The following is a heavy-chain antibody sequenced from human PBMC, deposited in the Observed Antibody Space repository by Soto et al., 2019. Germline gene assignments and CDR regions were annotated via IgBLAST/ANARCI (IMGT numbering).Heavy chain of an antibody. Sequence: SVKVSCKASGGTFSSYAIYWVRQAPGQGLGWLGTIVPVFPSVYYAPRFQGRLTITADGSTDTVYMMLTSLKSEDTAVYYCAREMPSTAAAYFYFGLNVWGQGTSVTVSS. V-gene: IGHV1-69*13. D-gene: IGHD6-13*01. CDR1: GGTFSSYA. CDR2: IVPVFPSV. J-gene: IGHJ6*02. CDR3: AREMPSTAAAYFYFGLNV.